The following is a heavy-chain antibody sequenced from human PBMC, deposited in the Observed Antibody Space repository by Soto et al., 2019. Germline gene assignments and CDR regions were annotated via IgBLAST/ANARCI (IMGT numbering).Heavy chain of an antibody. CDR2: MNPNSGNT. J-gene: IGHJ4*02. Sequence: ASVKVSCKASGYTFTSYDINSVRQATGQGLEWMGWMNPNSGNTGYAQKFQGRVTMTRNTSISTAYMELSSLRSEDTAVYYCARADPTYYDLWSGSIADYRGQGTLVTVSS. CDR1: GYTFTSYD. D-gene: IGHD3-3*01. CDR3: ARADPTYYDLWSGSIADY. V-gene: IGHV1-8*01.